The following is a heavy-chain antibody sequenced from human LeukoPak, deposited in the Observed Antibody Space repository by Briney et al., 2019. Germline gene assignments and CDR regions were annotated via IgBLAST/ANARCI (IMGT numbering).Heavy chain of an antibody. CDR3: AKAPPQKDMVRGVISELIYDY. Sequence: GGSLRLSCAASGFTFSSYAMSWVRQAPGKGLEWVSAISGSGGSTYYADSVKGRFTISRDNSKNTLYLQMNSLRAEDTAVYYCAKAPPQKDMVRGVISELIYDYWGQGTLVTVSS. J-gene: IGHJ4*02. D-gene: IGHD3-10*01. CDR1: GFTFSSYA. V-gene: IGHV3-23*01. CDR2: ISGSGGST.